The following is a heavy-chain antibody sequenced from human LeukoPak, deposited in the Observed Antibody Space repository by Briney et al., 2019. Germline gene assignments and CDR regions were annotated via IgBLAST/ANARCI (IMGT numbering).Heavy chain of an antibody. CDR3: AMTNYYDSSGYFLDY. D-gene: IGHD3-22*01. V-gene: IGHV4-59*11. Sequence: SETPSLTCTVSGGSISSHYWSWIRQPPGKGLEWIGYIYYSGSTNYNPSLKSRVTISVDTSKNQFSLKLSSVTAADTAVYYCAMTNYYDSSGYFLDYWGQGTLVTVSS. J-gene: IGHJ4*02. CDR2: IYYSGST. CDR1: GGSISSHY.